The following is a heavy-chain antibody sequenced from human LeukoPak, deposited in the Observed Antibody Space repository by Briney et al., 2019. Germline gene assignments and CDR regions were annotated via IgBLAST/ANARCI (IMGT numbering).Heavy chain of an antibody. J-gene: IGHJ3*02. Sequence: GGSLRLSCAASGFTFSSYAMNWVRQAPGKGLEWVSYISSSGSTIYYADSVKGRFTISRDNAKKSLYLQMNSLRAEDTAVYYCARARLTDYVWGRRTFDIWGQGTMVTISS. D-gene: IGHD3-16*01. CDR1: GFTFSSYA. CDR2: ISSSGSTI. V-gene: IGHV3-48*03. CDR3: ARARLTDYVWGRRTFDI.